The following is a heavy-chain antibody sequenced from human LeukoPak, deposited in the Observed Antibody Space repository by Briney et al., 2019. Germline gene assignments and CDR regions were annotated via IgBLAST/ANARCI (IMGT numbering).Heavy chain of an antibody. J-gene: IGHJ5*02. CDR3: AREGPPGGDLSENWFDP. CDR2: IIPIFGTA. V-gene: IGHV1-69*05. CDR1: GGTFSSYA. Sequence: SVTVSCKASGGTFSSYAISWVRQAPGQGLEWMGGIIPIFGTANYAQKFQGRVTITTDESTSTAYMELNSLRSEDTAVYYCAREGPPGGDLSENWFDPWGQGTLVTVSS. D-gene: IGHD4-17*01.